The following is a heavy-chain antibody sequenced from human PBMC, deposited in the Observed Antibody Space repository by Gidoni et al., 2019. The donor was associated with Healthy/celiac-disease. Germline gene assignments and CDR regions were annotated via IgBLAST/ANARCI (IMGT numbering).Heavy chain of an antibody. V-gene: IGHV3-30*03. CDR3: SGSMIAAWGINAFDI. CDR1: GFPFSRYA. D-gene: IGHD3-22*01. J-gene: IGHJ3*02. CDR2: ISYDGSNK. Sequence: QVQLVESGGGVVQPGRFLRLSCAAPGFPFSRYAMPWVRQAPGQGLDWVAVISYDGSNKYYADSVKGRFTISRDNCKNTRDLKMNSLRAEDTAVYYCSGSMIAAWGINAFDIWGQGTMVTVSS.